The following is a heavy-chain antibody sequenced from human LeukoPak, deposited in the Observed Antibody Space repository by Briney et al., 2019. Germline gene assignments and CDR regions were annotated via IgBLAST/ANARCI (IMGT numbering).Heavy chain of an antibody. D-gene: IGHD1-1*01. CDR3: ARVSGRLERQSDLDY. J-gene: IGHJ4*02. Sequence: PGGSLRLSCAAPGFTFASYSMNWVRQAPGKGPEWVSSISGDSTYIYNAGSVKGRFTISRDNAQASLYLQMNSLRADDTAVYYCARVSGRLERQSDLDYWGQGTLVIVSS. CDR2: ISGDSTYI. V-gene: IGHV3-21*01. CDR1: GFTFASYS.